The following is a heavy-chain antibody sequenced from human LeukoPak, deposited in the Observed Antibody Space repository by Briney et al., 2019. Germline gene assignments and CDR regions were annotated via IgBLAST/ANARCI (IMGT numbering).Heavy chain of an antibody. V-gene: IGHV3-9*01. Sequence: GRSLRLSCAASGFTFDDYAMHWVRHAPGKGLEWVSGISWNSGSIGYADSVKGRFTISRDNAKSSLYLQMNSLRAEDTALYYCAKDIQSSRWYYFDYWGQGTLVTVSS. CDR2: ISWNSGSI. CDR1: GFTFDDYA. D-gene: IGHD6-13*01. J-gene: IGHJ4*02. CDR3: AKDIQSSRWYYFDY.